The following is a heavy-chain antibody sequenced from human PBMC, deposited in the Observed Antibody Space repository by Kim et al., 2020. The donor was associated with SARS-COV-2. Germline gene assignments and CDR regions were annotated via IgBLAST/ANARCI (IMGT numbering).Heavy chain of an antibody. CDR3: ARVDWHDVYGMDV. Sequence: SETLSLTCTVSGGSISSGSYYWSWIRQPAGKGLEWIGRIYTTGSTNYNPSLKSRVTISVYTSKNQFSLKLSSVTAADAAWYYCARVDWHDVYGMDVWGEGSTVTVSS. V-gene: IGHV4-61*02. CDR1: GGSISSGSYY. CDR2: IYTTGST. D-gene: IGHD1-1*01. J-gene: IGHJ6*04.